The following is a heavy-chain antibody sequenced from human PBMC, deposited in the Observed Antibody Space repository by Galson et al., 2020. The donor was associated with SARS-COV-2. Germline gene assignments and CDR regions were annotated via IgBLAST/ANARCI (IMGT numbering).Heavy chain of an antibody. CDR3: VTPDSRGYYYGVDY. J-gene: IGHJ4*02. CDR1: GFTFSGHT. D-gene: IGHD3-22*01. CDR2: ISGTGGRT. V-gene: IGHV3-23*01. Sequence: GGSLRLSCAASGFTFSGHTMTWVRQASGKGLEWVSVISGTGGRTFYADSVKGRFTISRDTSKNTLYLQMNSLRAEDTAGYYCVTPDSRGYYYGVDYWGQGTLVTVSS.